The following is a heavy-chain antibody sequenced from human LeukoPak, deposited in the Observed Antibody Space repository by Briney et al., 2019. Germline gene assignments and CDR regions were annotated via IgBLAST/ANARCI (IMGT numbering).Heavy chain of an antibody. Sequence: ASVKVSCKASGYTFRNYGLNWVRQAPGQGLEWMGWINPNSGGTNYAQKFQGRVTMTRDTSISTAYMELSRLRSDDTAVYYCARTGLRLGELSSGHDYWGQGTLVTVSS. D-gene: IGHD3-16*02. CDR2: INPNSGGT. CDR1: GYTFRNYG. CDR3: ARTGLRLGELSSGHDY. J-gene: IGHJ4*02. V-gene: IGHV1-2*02.